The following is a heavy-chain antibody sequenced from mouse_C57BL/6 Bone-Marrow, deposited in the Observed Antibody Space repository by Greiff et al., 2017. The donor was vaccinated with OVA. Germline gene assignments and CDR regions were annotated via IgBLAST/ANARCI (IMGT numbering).Heavy chain of an antibody. CDR2: IYPGDGDT. V-gene: IGHV1-82*01. D-gene: IGHD2-2*01. CDR3: LMVTTRAWFAY. J-gene: IGHJ3*01. Sequence: QVQLQQSGPELVKPGASVKISCKASGYAFSSSWMNWVKQRPGKGLEWIGRIYPGDGDTNYNGKFKGKATLTADKSSSTAYMQLSSLTSEDSAVYFCLMVTTRAWFAYWGQGTLVTVSA. CDR1: GYAFSSSW.